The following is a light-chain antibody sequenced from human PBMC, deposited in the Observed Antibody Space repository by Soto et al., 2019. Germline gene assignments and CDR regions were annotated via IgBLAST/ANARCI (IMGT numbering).Light chain of an antibody. Sequence: EIVLTQSPGTLSLSPGRRATLSCRASQSVRSSYLAWYQQRPGQAPRLLIFGASFRATGIPDRFSGSGSGTDFTLTISRLEPEDFAVYYCQHYGSPLTFGGGTKVDIK. CDR2: GAS. J-gene: IGKJ4*01. V-gene: IGKV3-20*01. CDR3: QHYGSPLT. CDR1: QSVRSSY.